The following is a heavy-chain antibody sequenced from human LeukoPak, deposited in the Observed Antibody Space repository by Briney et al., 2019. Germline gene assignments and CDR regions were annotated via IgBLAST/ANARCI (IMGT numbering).Heavy chain of an antibody. Sequence: GGSLRLSCAASGFTITNARIGWVRQAPGKGLEWVGLIKSKIDGGTTDFAAPVKGRFTISIDDSKHTLYLQMNSLKSEDTGVYYCTTGYGHSDFDCWGQGTLVTVSS. D-gene: IGHD3-3*02. CDR3: TTGYGHSDFDC. CDR2: IKSKIDGGTT. J-gene: IGHJ4*02. CDR1: GFTITNAR. V-gene: IGHV3-15*01.